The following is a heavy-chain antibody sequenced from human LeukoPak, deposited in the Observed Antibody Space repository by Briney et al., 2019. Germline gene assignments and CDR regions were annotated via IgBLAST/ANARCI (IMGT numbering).Heavy chain of an antibody. D-gene: IGHD5-18*01. CDR3: AKDLYSYGYYYYGMDV. CDR2: ISYDGSNK. J-gene: IGHJ6*02. CDR1: GFTFSSYG. V-gene: IGHV3-30*18. Sequence: SLRLSCAASGFTFSSYGMHWVRQAPGKGLEWVAVISYDGSNKYYADSVKGRFTISRDNSKNTLYLQMNSLRAEDAAVYCCAKDLYSYGYYYYGMDVWGQGTTVTVSS.